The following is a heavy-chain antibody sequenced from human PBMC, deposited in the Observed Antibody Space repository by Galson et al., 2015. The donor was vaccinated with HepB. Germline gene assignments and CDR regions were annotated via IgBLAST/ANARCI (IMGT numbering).Heavy chain of an antibody. CDR1: GDSVSSNTVG. CDR3: ARSIHLGRGFDS. V-gene: IGHV6-1*01. J-gene: IGHJ5*01. D-gene: IGHD7-27*01. CDR2: TYYRSKWSN. Sequence: CAIPGDSVSSNTVGWNWIRQSPSRGLEWLGRTYYRSKWSNDYAESVQSRITINPDTSKNQISLQLNSVTPEDTAVYYCARSIHLGRGFDSWGQGTLVTVSS.